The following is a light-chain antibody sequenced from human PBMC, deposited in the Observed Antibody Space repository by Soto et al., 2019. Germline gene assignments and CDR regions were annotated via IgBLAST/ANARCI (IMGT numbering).Light chain of an antibody. CDR1: SRDIGSYNR. J-gene: IGLJ1*01. CDR2: EVT. CDR3: SSYTNINTRACV. Sequence: QSALTQPASVSGSPGQSITISCTGTSRDIGSYNRVSWYQQHPGKAPKLIIYEVTDRPSGVSNRFSGSKSGNTASLTISGLQAEDEVEYFCSSYTNINTRACVFGTGTKLTVL. V-gene: IGLV2-14*01.